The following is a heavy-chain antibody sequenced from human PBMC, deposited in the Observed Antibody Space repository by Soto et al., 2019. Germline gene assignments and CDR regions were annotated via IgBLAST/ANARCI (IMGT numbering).Heavy chain of an antibody. J-gene: IGHJ4*02. CDR1: GFTFSNAW. V-gene: IGHV3-15*07. Sequence: EVQLVESGGGLVKPGGSLRLSCAASGFTFSNAWMNWVRQAPGKGLEWVGRIKSKTDGGTTDYAAPVKRRFTISRDDSKNTLYLQMNSLKTEDTAVYYCTRGYYYDSSGYYTPKGPDYWGQGTLVTVSS. CDR3: TRGYYYDSSGYYTPKGPDY. CDR2: IKSKTDGGTT. D-gene: IGHD3-22*01.